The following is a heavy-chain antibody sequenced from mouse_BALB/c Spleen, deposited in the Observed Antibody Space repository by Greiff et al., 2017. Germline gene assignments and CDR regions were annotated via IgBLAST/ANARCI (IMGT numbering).Heavy chain of an antibody. V-gene: IGHV3-2*02. CDR2: ISYSGST. J-gene: IGHJ4*01. Sequence: DVQLQESGPGLVKPSQSLSLTCTVTGYSITSDYAWNWIRQFPGNKLEWMGYISYSGSTSYNPSLKSRISITRDTSKNQFFLQLNSVTTEDTATYYCARDRTGPFYAMDYWGQGTSVTVSS. D-gene: IGHD4-1*01. CDR1: GYSITSDYA. CDR3: ARDRTGPFYAMDY.